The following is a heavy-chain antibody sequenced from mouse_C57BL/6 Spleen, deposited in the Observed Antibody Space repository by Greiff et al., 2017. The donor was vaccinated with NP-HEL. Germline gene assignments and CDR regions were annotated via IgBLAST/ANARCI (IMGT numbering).Heavy chain of an antibody. J-gene: IGHJ1*03. CDR3: TTPLGYYGSSHWYFDV. Sequence: VQLQQSGAELVRPGASVKLSCTASGFNIKDDYMHWVKQRPEQGLEWIGWIDPENGDTEYASKFQGKATITADTSSNTAYLQLSSLTSEDTAVYYCTTPLGYYGSSHWYFDVWGTGTTVTVSS. CDR2: IDPENGDT. D-gene: IGHD1-1*01. V-gene: IGHV14-4*01. CDR1: GFNIKDDY.